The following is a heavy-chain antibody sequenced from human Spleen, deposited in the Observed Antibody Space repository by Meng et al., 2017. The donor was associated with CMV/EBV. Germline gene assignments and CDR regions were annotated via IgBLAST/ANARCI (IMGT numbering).Heavy chain of an antibody. Sequence: GESLKISWTASGFTFSSYTMNWVRQPPGKGLEWVSYISSSGRAVHYADSLRGRFTVSRDNAKNSLYLQMNSLRADDTAVYYCARSLFDSNDPFDYWGQGAVVTVSS. V-gene: IGHV3-48*04. CDR3: ARSLFDSNDPFDY. D-gene: IGHD3-22*01. CDR1: GFTFSSYT. J-gene: IGHJ4*02. CDR2: ISSSGRAV.